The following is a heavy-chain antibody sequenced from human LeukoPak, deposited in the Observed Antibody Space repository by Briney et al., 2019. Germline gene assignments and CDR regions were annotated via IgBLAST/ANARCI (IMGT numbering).Heavy chain of an antibody. Sequence: GGSLRLSCAASGLTFSSYAMSWVRQAPGKGLEWVSAISGSGGSTYYADSVKGRFTISRDNSKNTLYLQMNSLRAEDTAVYYCAKTTTVISRYFDYWGQGTLVTVSS. J-gene: IGHJ4*02. CDR1: GLTFSSYA. V-gene: IGHV3-23*01. CDR3: AKTTTVISRYFDY. D-gene: IGHD4-11*01. CDR2: ISGSGGST.